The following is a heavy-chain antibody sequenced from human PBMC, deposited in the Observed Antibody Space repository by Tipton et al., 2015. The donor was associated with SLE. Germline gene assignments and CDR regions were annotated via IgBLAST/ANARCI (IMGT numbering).Heavy chain of an antibody. V-gene: IGHV4-59*01. CDR3: ARVRPYGYFDSSAGAFDI. CDR1: GGSISSYY. Sequence: TLSLTCTVSGGSISSYYWSWIRQPPGKGLEWIGYIYYSGSTNYNPSLKSRVTISVDTSMNQFSLKLSSVTAADTAAYYCARVRPYGYFDSSAGAFDIWGQRTIVTVSS. J-gene: IGHJ3*02. CDR2: IYYSGST. D-gene: IGHD3-9*01.